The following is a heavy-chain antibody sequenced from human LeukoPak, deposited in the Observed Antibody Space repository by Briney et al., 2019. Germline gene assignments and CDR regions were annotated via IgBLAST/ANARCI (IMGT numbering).Heavy chain of an antibody. V-gene: IGHV3-30*18. CDR2: ISYDGSNK. J-gene: IGHJ4*02. D-gene: IGHD6-19*01. Sequence: SLRLSCAASGFTFSSYGMHWVRQAPGKGLEWVAVISYDGSNKYYADSVKGRFTISRDNSKNTLYLQMNSLRAEDTAVYYCAKDRAGYSSGGGFDYWGQGTLVTVSS. CDR1: GFTFSSYG. CDR3: AKDRAGYSSGGGFDY.